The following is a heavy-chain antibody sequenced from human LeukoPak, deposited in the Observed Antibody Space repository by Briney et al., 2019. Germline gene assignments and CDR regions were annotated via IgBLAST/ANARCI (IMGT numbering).Heavy chain of an antibody. D-gene: IGHD3-10*01. CDR3: ARDRGLFGPDAFDI. V-gene: IGHV3-21*01. CDR2: ISSSSSYI. J-gene: IGHJ3*02. CDR1: GFTFSSYS. Sequence: GGSLRLSCAASGFTFSSYSMNWVRQAPGKGLEWVSSISSSSSYIYYADSVKGRFIISRDNAKNSLYLQMNSLRAEDTAVYYCARDRGLFGPDAFDIWGQGTMVTVSS.